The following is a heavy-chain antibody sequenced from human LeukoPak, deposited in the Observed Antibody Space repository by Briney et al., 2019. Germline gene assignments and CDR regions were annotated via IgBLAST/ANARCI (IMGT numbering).Heavy chain of an antibody. CDR3: ARDASTYYYGSGSYYYGMDV. CDR1: GGSISSSSYY. CDR2: IYYSGSI. Sequence: SETLSLTCTVSGGSISSSSYYWGWIRQPPGKGLEWIGSIYYSGSIYYDPSLKSRVTISVDTSENQFSLKLSSVTAADTAVYYCARDASTYYYGSGSYYYGMDVWGQGTTVTVSS. V-gene: IGHV4-39*07. D-gene: IGHD3-10*01. J-gene: IGHJ6*02.